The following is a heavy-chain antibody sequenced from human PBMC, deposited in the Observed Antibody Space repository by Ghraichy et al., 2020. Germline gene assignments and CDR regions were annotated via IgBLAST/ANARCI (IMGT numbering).Heavy chain of an antibody. J-gene: IGHJ4*02. Sequence: ASVKVSCKASGYTFINYRISWVRQAPGQGLEWMGSITVYDGKTNYAHKFKDRVTMTTDTSTGTAYMEVRSLRSDDTAVYYCARDYSFMVVTAFGYWGQGTLVTVSS. CDR1: GYTFINYR. D-gene: IGHD2-21*02. CDR3: ARDYSFMVVTAFGY. CDR2: ITVYDGKT. V-gene: IGHV1-18*04.